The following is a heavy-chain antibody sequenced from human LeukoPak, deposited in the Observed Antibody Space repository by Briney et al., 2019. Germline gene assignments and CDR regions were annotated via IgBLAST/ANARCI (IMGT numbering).Heavy chain of an antibody. J-gene: IGHJ4*02. D-gene: IGHD6-19*01. Sequence: PGGSLTLSCAASAFTFSTYSMNWVRQAQGKGLEWVSSISSSSRYIYYADSVKGRFTISRDNAKNSLYLQMNSLRAEDTAVYYCARFSSGWPSFDYWGQGTLVTVSS. CDR2: ISSSSRYI. CDR3: ARFSSGWPSFDY. CDR1: AFTFSTYS. V-gene: IGHV3-21*01.